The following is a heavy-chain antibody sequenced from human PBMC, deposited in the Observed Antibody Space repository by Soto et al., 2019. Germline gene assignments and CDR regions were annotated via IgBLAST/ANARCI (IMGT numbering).Heavy chain of an antibody. V-gene: IGHV4-59*01. CDR2: IYYSGST. J-gene: IGHJ5*02. D-gene: IGHD6-6*01. Sequence: SETLSLTCTVSGGSISSYYWSWIRQPPGKGLEWIGYIYYSGSTNYNPSLKSRVTISVDTSKNQFSLKLSSVTAADTAVYYCARDRPRYSSSSSDNWFDPWGQGTLVTVS. CDR3: ARDRPRYSSSSSDNWFDP. CDR1: GGSISSYY.